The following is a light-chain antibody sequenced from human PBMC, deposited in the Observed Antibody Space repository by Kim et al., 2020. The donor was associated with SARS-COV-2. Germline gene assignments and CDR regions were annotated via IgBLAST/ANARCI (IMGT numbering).Light chain of an antibody. CDR3: QQYYSIPLT. CDR1: QSIEHY. Sequence: DIVMTQSPDSLAVSLGERATVNCKSSQSIEHYLVWYQQKPGQPPKLLIYWASTRESGVPDRFSGSGSGTDFTLTITSLQAEDVAVYYCQQYYSIPLTFGGGTKVEI. CDR2: WAS. V-gene: IGKV4-1*01. J-gene: IGKJ4*01.